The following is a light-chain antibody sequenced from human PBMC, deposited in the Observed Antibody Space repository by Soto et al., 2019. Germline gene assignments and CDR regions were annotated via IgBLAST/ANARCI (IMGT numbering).Light chain of an antibody. J-gene: IGLJ2*01. CDR1: TSNIVNNF. V-gene: IGLV1-51*01. CDR2: DNN. Sequence: QSVLTQPPSVSASPGERVTISCSGRTSNIVNNFVSWYRQFPGTAPQLLIHDNNKRPSGIPERFSGSKGGSSATLGITGLQTGDEALYYCGTWDYSLTAFVFGGGTKRTVL. CDR3: GTWDYSLTAFV.